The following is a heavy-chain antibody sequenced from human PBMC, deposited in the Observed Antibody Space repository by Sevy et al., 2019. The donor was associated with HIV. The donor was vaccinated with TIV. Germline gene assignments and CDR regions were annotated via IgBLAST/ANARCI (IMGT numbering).Heavy chain of an antibody. CDR3: ARGGGGYYDFWSGYGGNYYYGMDV. Sequence: GGSLRLSCAASGFTFSSYWMSWVRQAPGKGLEWVANIKQDGSEKYYVDSVKGRFTISRDNAKNSLYLQMNSLRAEDTAVYYCARGGGGYYDFWSGYGGNYYYGMDVWGQGTTVTVSS. V-gene: IGHV3-7*04. CDR2: IKQDGSEK. J-gene: IGHJ6*02. D-gene: IGHD3-3*01. CDR1: GFTFSSYW.